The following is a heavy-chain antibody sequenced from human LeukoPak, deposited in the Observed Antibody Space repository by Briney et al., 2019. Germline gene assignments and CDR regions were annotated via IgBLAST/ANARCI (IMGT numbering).Heavy chain of an antibody. V-gene: IGHV1-18*01. Sequence: GASVKVSCKASGYTFTNFGISWVRQAPGQGLEWMGWISAYNGNTNYAQEFQGRVTMTTDASTSTAYLEVRSLRSDDTAVYYCARGGGLVPGTWFDPWGQGTLVTVSS. CDR2: ISAYNGNT. CDR1: GYTFTNFG. J-gene: IGHJ5*02. D-gene: IGHD6-19*01. CDR3: ARGGGLVPGTWFDP.